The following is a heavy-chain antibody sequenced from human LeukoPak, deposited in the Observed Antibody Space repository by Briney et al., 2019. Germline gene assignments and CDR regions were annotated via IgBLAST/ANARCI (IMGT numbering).Heavy chain of an antibody. J-gene: IGHJ4*02. CDR1: GFTFSIYA. V-gene: IGHV3-23*01. CDR2: ISGSGGST. D-gene: IGHD6-19*01. Sequence: GGSLRLSCAASGFTFSIYAMSWVRQAPGKGLEWVSPISGSGGSTYYADSVKGRFTISRDNSKNTLYLQMNSLRAEDTAVYYCAKDPPEAGSSDYWGQGTLVTVSS. CDR3: AKDPPEAGSSDY.